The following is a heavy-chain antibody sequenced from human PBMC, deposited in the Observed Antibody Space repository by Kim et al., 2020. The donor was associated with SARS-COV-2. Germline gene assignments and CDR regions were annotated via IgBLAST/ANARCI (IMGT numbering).Heavy chain of an antibody. J-gene: IGHJ6*02. Sequence: SETLSLTCTVSGGSISSYYWSWIRQPPGKGLEWIGYIYYSGSTNYNPSLKSRVTISVDTSKNQFSLKLSSVTAADTAVYYCVRTLDYYDSSGYYYYYYGMDVWGQGTTVTVSS. CDR1: GGSISSYY. D-gene: IGHD3-22*01. V-gene: IGHV4-59*01. CDR3: VRTLDYYDSSGYYYYYYGMDV. CDR2: IYYSGST.